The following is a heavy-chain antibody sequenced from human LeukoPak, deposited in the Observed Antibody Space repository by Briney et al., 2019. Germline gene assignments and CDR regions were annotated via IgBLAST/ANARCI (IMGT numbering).Heavy chain of an antibody. V-gene: IGHV4-59*01. CDR2: IYYSGST. CDR3: ARYSYGVHDFDY. CDR1: GGSISSYY. J-gene: IGHJ4*02. Sequence: SETLSLTCTVSGGSISSYYWSWIRQPPGRGLEWIGYIYYSGSTNYDPSLKSRVTISVDTSKNQFSLKLSSVTAADTAVYYCARYSYGVHDFDYWGQGTLVTVSS. D-gene: IGHD5/OR15-5a*01.